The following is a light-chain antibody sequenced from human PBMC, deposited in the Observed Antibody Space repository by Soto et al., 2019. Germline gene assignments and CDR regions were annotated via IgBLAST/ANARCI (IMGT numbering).Light chain of an antibody. Sequence: DIQMTQSPSTVSASIGDRVTITCRASESIRTWLAWYQHKPGKAPKFLIYKASSLESGVPSRFSGSGSGTEFTLTISSLQPEDFATYYCQQLNSYPITFGQGTRLEIK. CDR2: KAS. J-gene: IGKJ5*01. CDR1: ESIRTW. CDR3: QQLNSYPIT. V-gene: IGKV1-5*03.